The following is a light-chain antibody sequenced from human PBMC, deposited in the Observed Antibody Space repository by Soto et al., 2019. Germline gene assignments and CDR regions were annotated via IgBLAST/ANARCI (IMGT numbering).Light chain of an antibody. CDR3: QQSYSAPRT. CDR2: AAS. CDR1: QSISNY. Sequence: DIQMTQSPSSLSASVGDRVAIICRASQSISNYLTWYQQKPGKAPKLLIYAASSLQSGVPSRFSGSGSGTDFTLTISSLQSEDFATYYCQQSYSAPRTFGQGTKVDIK. J-gene: IGKJ1*01. V-gene: IGKV1-39*01.